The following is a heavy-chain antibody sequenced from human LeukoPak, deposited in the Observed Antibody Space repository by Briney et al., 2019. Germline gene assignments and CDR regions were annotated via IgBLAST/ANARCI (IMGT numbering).Heavy chain of an antibody. CDR2: IRSKPNSYAT. Sequence: PGGSLTLSCAASGFTFSGSAMHWVRQASGKGLEWVGRIRSKPNSYATAYAASVTGRFTISRDDSKNTAYLQMNSLKTEDTAVYYCARQHCSGGSCYGAFDIWGQGTMVTVSS. J-gene: IGHJ3*02. D-gene: IGHD2-15*01. CDR1: GFTFSGSA. CDR3: ARQHCSGGSCYGAFDI. V-gene: IGHV3-73*01.